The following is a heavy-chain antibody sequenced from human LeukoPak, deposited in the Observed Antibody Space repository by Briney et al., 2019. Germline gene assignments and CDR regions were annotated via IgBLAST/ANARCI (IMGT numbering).Heavy chain of an antibody. D-gene: IGHD2-2*01. V-gene: IGHV5-51*01. CDR1: GYTFTGDW. Sequence: GESLKISCKASGYTFTGDWIGWVRQMPGKGLEWMGIIYPGDSDTKYNAPFQGQVTISADKSISTAYLQWGSLKASDTATYYCARPALYCSSTVCPPYMDVWGKGTTVTVSS. CDR2: IYPGDSDT. J-gene: IGHJ6*03. CDR3: ARPALYCSSTVCPPYMDV.